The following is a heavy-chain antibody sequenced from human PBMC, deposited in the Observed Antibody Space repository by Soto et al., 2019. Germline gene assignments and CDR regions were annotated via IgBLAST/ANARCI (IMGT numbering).Heavy chain of an antibody. CDR2: IHYSGST. D-gene: IGHD2-2*02. CDR1: GGSISSGGYY. CDR3: GGDARVVPAAIGVGGYYYAGMDV. J-gene: IGHJ6*02. V-gene: IGHV4-31*03. Sequence: QVQLQESGPGLVKPSQTLSLTCTVSGGSISSGGYYWSWIRQHPGKGLEWIGDIHYSGSTYYNPSLKSRVTIAVDASKNQFSLKVSSVTAAETAVYYCGGDARVVPAAIGVGGYYYAGMDVWGQGTTVTVSS.